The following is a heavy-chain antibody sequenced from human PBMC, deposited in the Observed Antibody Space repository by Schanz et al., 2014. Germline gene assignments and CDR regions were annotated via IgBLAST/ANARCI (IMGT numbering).Heavy chain of an antibody. D-gene: IGHD3-10*01. J-gene: IGHJ6*02. V-gene: IGHV3-48*04. CDR1: GFTFSSYA. Sequence: EGQLLESGGGLIQPGGSLRLSCAASGFTFSSYAMSWVRQAPGKGLEWVSDISSGSSYANYADSVKGRFTISRDNAKISLYLQMNSLRAEDPAVYYCARDIDDRRRYGSGYCLGNCMDDWGQGTTVTVSS. CDR3: ARDIDDRRRYGSGYCLGNCMDD. CDR2: ISSGSSYA.